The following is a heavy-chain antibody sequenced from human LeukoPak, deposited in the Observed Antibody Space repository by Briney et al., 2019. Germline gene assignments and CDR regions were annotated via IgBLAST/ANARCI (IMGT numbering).Heavy chain of an antibody. Sequence: ASVKVSCKASGYTFTSYAISWVRQAPGQGLEWMGGIIPIFGTANYAQKFQGRVTITTDESTSTAYMELSGLRYEDTAVYYCASRSNTIFGVAATFYYFDYWGQGTLVTVSS. J-gene: IGHJ4*02. CDR2: IIPIFGTA. CDR3: ASRSNTIFGVAATFYYFDY. CDR1: GYTFTSYA. V-gene: IGHV1-69*05. D-gene: IGHD3-3*01.